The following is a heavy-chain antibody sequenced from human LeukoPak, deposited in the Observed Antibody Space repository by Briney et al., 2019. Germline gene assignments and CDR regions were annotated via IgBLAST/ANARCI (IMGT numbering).Heavy chain of an antibody. Sequence: VASVKVSCTASGGTFSSYAISWVRQAPGQGLEWMGRSIPILGIANYAQKFQGRVTITADKSTSTAYMELSSLRSEDTAVYYCAREIVVVAATNENYYYYGMDVWGQGTTVTVSS. V-gene: IGHV1-69*04. D-gene: IGHD2-15*01. CDR1: GGTFSSYA. CDR2: SIPILGIA. J-gene: IGHJ6*02. CDR3: AREIVVVAATNENYYYYGMDV.